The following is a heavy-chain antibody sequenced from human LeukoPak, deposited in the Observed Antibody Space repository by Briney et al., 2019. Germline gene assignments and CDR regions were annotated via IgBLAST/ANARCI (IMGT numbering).Heavy chain of an antibody. CDR2: ISYDGSNK. D-gene: IGHD6-13*01. CDR1: GFTFSSYA. V-gene: IGHV3-30*04. J-gene: IGHJ3*02. CDR3: ARGLFAAAPPFDI. Sequence: RPGGSLRLSCAASGFTFSSYAMHWVRQAPGKGLEWVAVISYDGSNKYYADSVKGRFTISRDNSKNTLYLQMNSLRAEDTAVYYCARGLFAAAPPFDIWGQGTIVTVSS.